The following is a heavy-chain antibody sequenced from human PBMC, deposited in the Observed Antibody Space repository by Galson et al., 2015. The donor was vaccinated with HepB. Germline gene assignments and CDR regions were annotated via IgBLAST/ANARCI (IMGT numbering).Heavy chain of an antibody. V-gene: IGHV3-7*01. Sequence: SLRLSCAASGFTFSSYWMSWVRQAPGKGLEWVANIQQDGTEKYYVDSVKGRLTISRDNAKNSLYLQMNSLRAEDTAVYYCARDGVGATAYDYWGQGTLVTVSS. CDR1: GFTFSSYW. CDR3: ARDGVGATAYDY. J-gene: IGHJ4*02. CDR2: IQQDGTEK. D-gene: IGHD1-26*01.